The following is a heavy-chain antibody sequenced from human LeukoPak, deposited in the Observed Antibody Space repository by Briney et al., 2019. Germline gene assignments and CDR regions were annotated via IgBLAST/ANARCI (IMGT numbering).Heavy chain of an antibody. CDR2: IIPVLTFP. D-gene: IGHD5-12*01. J-gene: IGHJ4*02. CDR3: ASSGDGYNWGIDF. CDR1: GGTFSSYA. Sequence: SVKVSCRASGGTFSSYALSWVRQAPGQGLEWMGRIIPVLTFPSYAPNFRGRVTITADTSTSTAYMELTSLRSDDTAIYYCASSGDGYNWGIDFWGQGTLVTVSS. V-gene: IGHV1-69*04.